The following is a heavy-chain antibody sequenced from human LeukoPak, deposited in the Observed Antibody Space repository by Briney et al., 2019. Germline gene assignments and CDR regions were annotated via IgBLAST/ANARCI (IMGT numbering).Heavy chain of an antibody. CDR2: ISSSSSYT. CDR1: GFTFSDYY. V-gene: IGHV3-11*05. D-gene: IGHD5-18*01. CDR3: AKDTWTQLPEAFDI. Sequence: PGGSLRLSCAASGFTFSDYYMSWIRQAPGKGLEWVSYISSSSSYTNYADSVKGRFTISRDNSKNTLYLQMISLRAEDTAVYYCAKDTWTQLPEAFDIWGQATVDPVSS. J-gene: IGHJ3*02.